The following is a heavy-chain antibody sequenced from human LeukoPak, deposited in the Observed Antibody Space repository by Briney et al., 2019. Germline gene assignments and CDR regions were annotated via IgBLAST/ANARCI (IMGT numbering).Heavy chain of an antibody. V-gene: IGHV3-11*04. CDR2: ISSTGITT. CDR3: AKDPTVGSVGYYYYYMDV. Sequence: GGSLRLSCAASGFTFSDYYMSWIRQAPGKGLEWVSYISSTGITTYYADSVKGRFTISRDNSKNTLYLQMNSLRAEDTAVYYCAKDPTVGSVGYYYYYMDVWGKGTTVTISS. D-gene: IGHD4-23*01. CDR1: GFTFSDYY. J-gene: IGHJ6*03.